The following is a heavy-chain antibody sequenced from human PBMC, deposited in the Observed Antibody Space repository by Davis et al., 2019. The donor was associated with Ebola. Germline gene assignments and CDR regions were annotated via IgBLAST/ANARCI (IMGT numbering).Heavy chain of an antibody. CDR1: GFTFSDYY. V-gene: IGHV3-11*01. CDR3: HTVYYYYGMDV. Sequence: GESLKISCAASGFTFSDYYMSWIRQAPGKGLEWVSYISSSGSTIYYADSVKGRFTISRHNSKNTLYLQMNSLRAEDTAVYYCHTVYYYYGMDVWGQGTTVTVSS. D-gene: IGHD4-17*01. J-gene: IGHJ6*02. CDR2: ISSSGSTI.